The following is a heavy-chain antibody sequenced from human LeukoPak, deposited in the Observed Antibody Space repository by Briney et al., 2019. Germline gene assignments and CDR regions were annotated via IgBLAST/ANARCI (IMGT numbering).Heavy chain of an antibody. D-gene: IGHD6-13*01. Sequence: GGSLRLSCAASGFTFSSYAMSWVRQAAGKGLEWVSAISGSGGSTYYADSVKGRFTISRDDSKNTLYLQMNSLRAEDTAVYYCAKVPPGAAAGFSDYWGQGTLVTVSS. CDR1: GFTFSSYA. J-gene: IGHJ4*02. V-gene: IGHV3-23*01. CDR2: ISGSGGST. CDR3: AKVPPGAAAGFSDY.